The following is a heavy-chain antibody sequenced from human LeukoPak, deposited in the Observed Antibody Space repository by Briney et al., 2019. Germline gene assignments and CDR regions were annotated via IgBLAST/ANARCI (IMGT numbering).Heavy chain of an antibody. D-gene: IGHD3-22*01. V-gene: IGHV4-39*01. Sequence: PSETLSLTCTVSGGSISSSSYYWGWIRRPPGKGLEWIGSIYYSGSTYYNPSLKSRVTMSVDTSKNQFSLKLSSVTAADTAVYYCARQSQSRSGYYPGAFDIWGQGTMVTVSS. CDR1: GGSISSSSYY. CDR3: ARQSQSRSGYYPGAFDI. J-gene: IGHJ3*02. CDR2: IYYSGST.